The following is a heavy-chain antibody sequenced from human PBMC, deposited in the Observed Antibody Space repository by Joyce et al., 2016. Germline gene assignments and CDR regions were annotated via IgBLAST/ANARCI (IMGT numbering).Heavy chain of an antibody. CDR2: IYNSETT. D-gene: IGHD3-10*01. CDR1: GDSFSDTSYH. CDR3: ATSLPSRVGGFQFFGLDV. Sequence: HLQESGPGLVKPSETLSLTCTISGDSFSDTSYHLSWIRQPPGKGLEWLGFIYNSETTHYKPSLGGRLSISAGAAKKQFSLRLTSVTSADTAVYYCATSLPSRVGGFQFFGLDVWGQGTTVIVS. V-gene: IGHV4-61*01. J-gene: IGHJ6*02.